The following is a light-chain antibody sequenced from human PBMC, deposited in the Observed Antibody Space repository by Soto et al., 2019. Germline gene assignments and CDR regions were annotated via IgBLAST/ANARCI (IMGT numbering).Light chain of an antibody. V-gene: IGKV3-15*01. Sequence: EIVMTQSPATLSVSPGERATLSCRASQSVSSNLAWYQQKPGQAPRLLISAASTRATGIPARFSGSGSGTEFTLTISSPQSEDFAVYYCQQYNNWWTFGQGTKVEIK. CDR1: QSVSSN. J-gene: IGKJ1*01. CDR3: QQYNNWWT. CDR2: AAS.